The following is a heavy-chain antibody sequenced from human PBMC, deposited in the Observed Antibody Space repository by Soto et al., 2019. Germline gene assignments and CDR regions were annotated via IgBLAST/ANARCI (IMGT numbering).Heavy chain of an antibody. CDR2: ISAYNGNI. CDR3: ARDRVQQWTNDSYGMDV. D-gene: IGHD6-19*01. Sequence: ASVKVSCKASGYTFTSFGLTWLRQAPGQGLEWMGWISAYNGNINYAQKLQGRVTMTTDTSTSTAYMELRSLRSDDTAVYFCARDRVQQWTNDSYGMDVWGQGTTVTVSS. J-gene: IGHJ6*02. V-gene: IGHV1-18*01. CDR1: GYTFTSFG.